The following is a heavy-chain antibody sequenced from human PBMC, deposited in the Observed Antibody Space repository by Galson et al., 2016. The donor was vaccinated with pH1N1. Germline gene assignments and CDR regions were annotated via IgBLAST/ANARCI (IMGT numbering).Heavy chain of an antibody. Sequence: SVKVSCKASGGPLSSYATGWVRQAPGQGPEWMGGIMPIFGTTKYEQKFQGRATITADEMSGSAYMELSGLTSMDTAVYYCVRSIGYNKVNGPFDVWGQGTWVIVSS. CDR1: GGPLSSYA. CDR2: IMPIFGTT. V-gene: IGHV1-69*13. D-gene: IGHD1-14*01. J-gene: IGHJ3*01. CDR3: VRSIGYNKVNGPFDV.